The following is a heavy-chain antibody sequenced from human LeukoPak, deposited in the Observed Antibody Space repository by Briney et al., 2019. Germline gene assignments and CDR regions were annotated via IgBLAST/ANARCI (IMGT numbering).Heavy chain of an antibody. CDR3: ARDGGEYYYGSGSYWYNWFDP. J-gene: IGHJ5*02. CDR2: INPNSGGT. D-gene: IGHD3-10*01. V-gene: IGHV1-2*02. CDR1: GYTFTGYY. Sequence: GASVKVSCMASGYTFTGYYMRWVRQAPGQELEWMGWINPNSGGTNYAQKFQGRVTMTRDTSISTAYMELSRLRSDDTAVYYCARDGGEYYYGSGSYWYNWFDPWGQGTPVTVSS.